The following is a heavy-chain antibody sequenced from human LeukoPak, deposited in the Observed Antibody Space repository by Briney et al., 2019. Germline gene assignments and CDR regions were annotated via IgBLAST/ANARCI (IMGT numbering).Heavy chain of an antibody. Sequence: TGGSLRLSCVASGFTFSNYWMYWVRQAPGKGLEWVSRINSDASSISYVDSVRGRFTISRDNAKNTLYLQMNSLRTEDTAVYYCARLGRGGGYEILTGPSWGQGTLVTVSS. CDR3: ARLGRGGGYEILTGPS. V-gene: IGHV3-74*01. J-gene: IGHJ5*02. CDR1: GFTFSNYW. D-gene: IGHD3-9*01. CDR2: INSDASSI.